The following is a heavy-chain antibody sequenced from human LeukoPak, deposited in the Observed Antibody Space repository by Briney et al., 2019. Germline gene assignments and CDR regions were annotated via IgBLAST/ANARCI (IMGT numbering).Heavy chain of an antibody. D-gene: IGHD6-6*01. V-gene: IGHV3-23*01. CDR1: GFTFSSYA. CDR2: ISGSGGST. J-gene: IGHJ4*02. Sequence: QSGGSLRLSCAASGFTFSSYAMSWVRQAPGKGLEWVSAISGSGGSTYYADSVKGRFTISRDNSKNTLYLQMNSLRAEDTAVYYCANLGSSSSFPRGYWGQGTLVTVSS. CDR3: ANLGSSSSFPRGY.